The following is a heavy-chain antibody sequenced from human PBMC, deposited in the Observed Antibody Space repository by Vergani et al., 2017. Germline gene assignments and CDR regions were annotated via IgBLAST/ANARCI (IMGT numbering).Heavy chain of an antibody. D-gene: IGHD3-10*01. Sequence: QLQLQESGPGLVKPSETLSLTCTVSGGSISSSSYYWGWIRQPPGKGLEWIGSIYYSGSTYYNPSHKSRVTISVDTSKNQFSLKLSSVTAADTAVYYCARGDSGSYGRLNWFDPWGQGTLVTVSS. V-gene: IGHV4-39*07. J-gene: IGHJ5*02. CDR1: GGSISSSSYY. CDR3: ARGDSGSYGRLNWFDP. CDR2: IYYSGST.